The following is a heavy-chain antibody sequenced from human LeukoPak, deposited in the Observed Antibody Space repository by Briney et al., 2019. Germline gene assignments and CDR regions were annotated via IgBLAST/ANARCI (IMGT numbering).Heavy chain of an antibody. CDR1: GGSISSYY. Sequence: PSETLSLTCTVSGGSISSYYWSWIRQPAGKGLEWIGRIYTSGSTNYNPSLKSRVTISVDTSKNQFSLKLSSVTAADTAVYYCARHLRHFGYSGYDWWFDYWGQGTLVTVSS. J-gene: IGHJ4*02. CDR3: ARHLRHFGYSGYDWWFDY. D-gene: IGHD5-12*01. V-gene: IGHV4-4*07. CDR2: IYTSGST.